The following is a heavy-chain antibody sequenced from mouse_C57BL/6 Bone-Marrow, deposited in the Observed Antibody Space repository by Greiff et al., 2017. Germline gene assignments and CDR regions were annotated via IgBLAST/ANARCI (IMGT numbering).Heavy chain of an antibody. CDR2: ISSGGDYI. J-gene: IGHJ1*03. CDR3: TRDPGFYWYFDV. V-gene: IGHV5-9-1*02. CDR1: GFTFSSYA. Sequence: EVKVVESGEGLVKPGGSLKLSCAASGFTFSSYAMSWVRQTPEKRLEWVAYISSGGDYIYYADTVKGRFTISRDNARNTLYLQMSSLKSEDTAMYYCTRDPGFYWYFDVWGTGTTVTVSS.